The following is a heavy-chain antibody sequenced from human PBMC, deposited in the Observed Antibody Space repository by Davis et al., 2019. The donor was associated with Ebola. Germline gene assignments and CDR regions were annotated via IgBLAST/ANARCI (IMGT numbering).Heavy chain of an antibody. CDR3: ARAQFPTTSDH. V-gene: IGHV1-18*01. J-gene: IGHJ4*02. CDR1: GYTFTSYG. Sequence: AASVKVSCKASGYTFTSYGISWARQAPGQGLEWMGWINPHNGNTNYAQNVQGRVIMTSDTATTTAYMEVGSLRSDDTAVYYCARAQFPTTSDHWGQGTLVTVSS. CDR2: INPHNGNT. D-gene: IGHD1-1*01.